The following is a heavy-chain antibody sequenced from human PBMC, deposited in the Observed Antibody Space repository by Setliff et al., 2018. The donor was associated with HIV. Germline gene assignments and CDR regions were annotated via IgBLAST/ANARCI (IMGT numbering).Heavy chain of an antibody. CDR2: IYYSGST. D-gene: IGHD3-22*01. CDR1: GGSISSYY. Sequence: SETLSLTCTVSGGSISSYYWSWIRQPPGKGLEWIGYIYYSGSTNYNPSLKSRVTISVDTSKNQFSLNLSSVTAADTAVYYCGRDPDYDSSGCWGGGAGFDIWGQGTMVTVSS. V-gene: IGHV4-59*01. J-gene: IGHJ3*02. CDR3: GRDPDYDSSGCWGGGAGFDI.